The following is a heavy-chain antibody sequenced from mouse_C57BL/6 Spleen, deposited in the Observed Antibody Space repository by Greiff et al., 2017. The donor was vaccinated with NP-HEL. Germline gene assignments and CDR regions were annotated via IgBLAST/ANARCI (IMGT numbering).Heavy chain of an antibody. CDR2: IYPGSGNT. CDR1: GYTFTSYW. Sequence: VQLQQPGAELVKPGASVKMSCKASGYTFTSYWITWVKQRPGQGLEWIGDIYPGSGNTNYNEKFKSKATLTVDTSSSTAYMQLSSLTSEDSAVYYCARPSYYGSSYYFDCWGQGTTLTVSS. V-gene: IGHV1-55*01. J-gene: IGHJ2*01. D-gene: IGHD1-1*01. CDR3: ARPSYYGSSYYFDC.